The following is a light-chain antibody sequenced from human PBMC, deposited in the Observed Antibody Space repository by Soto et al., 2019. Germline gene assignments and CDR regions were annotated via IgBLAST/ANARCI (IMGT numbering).Light chain of an antibody. J-gene: IGKJ2*01. CDR1: EFLSSSY. Sequence: EIVLTQSPGTLSLSPGERATLSCRASEFLSSSYLVWYQQKPGQAPRLLIYAASRRATGIPDRFSGSGSATEYTLIINTLEPEDFAVYYCQQQGTFGQGTKLEIK. V-gene: IGKV3-20*01. CDR3: QQQGT. CDR2: AAS.